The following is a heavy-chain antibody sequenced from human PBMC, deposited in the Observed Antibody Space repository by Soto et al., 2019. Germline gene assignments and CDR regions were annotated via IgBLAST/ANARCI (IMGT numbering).Heavy chain of an antibody. CDR1: GFTFSSYS. J-gene: IGHJ4*02. Sequence: GGSLRLSCAASGFTFSSYSMNWVRQAPWKGLEWVSSISSSSSYIYYADSVKGRFTISRDNAKNSLYLQMNSLRAEDTAVYYCAREGGRQQLPEHYWGQGTLVTVSS. D-gene: IGHD6-13*01. CDR3: AREGGRQQLPEHY. V-gene: IGHV3-21*01. CDR2: ISSSSSYI.